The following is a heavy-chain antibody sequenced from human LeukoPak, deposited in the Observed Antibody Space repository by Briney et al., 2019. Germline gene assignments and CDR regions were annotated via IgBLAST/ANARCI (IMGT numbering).Heavy chain of an antibody. D-gene: IGHD3-22*01. J-gene: IGHJ4*02. CDR1: GVSFGSDY. Sequence: SETLSLTCTVSGVSFGSDYWTWIRQPPGKGLEWIGYIYYDGSGNYNPSLKSRVTISVDTSKNQFSLRLSSVTAADTAVYYCARGQALLRDYWGQGTLVTVSS. CDR2: IYYDGSG. CDR3: ARGQALLRDY. V-gene: IGHV4-59*01.